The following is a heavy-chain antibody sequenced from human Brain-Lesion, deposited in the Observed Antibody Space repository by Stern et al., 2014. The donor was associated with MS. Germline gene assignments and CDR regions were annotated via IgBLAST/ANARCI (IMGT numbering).Heavy chain of an antibody. CDR3: ARETGGYTYGDTDFFDY. V-gene: IGHV4-61*02. CDR2: IYSSGST. J-gene: IGHJ4*02. D-gene: IGHD5-18*01. CDR1: GGSISSGSFY. Sequence: VQLVESGPGLVKPSQTLSLTCIVSGGSISSGSFYWNWIRQPAGKGLEWIGRIYSSGSTNYNPYLKSRVTISRDTSKNQFYLQMISMTAADTAVYYCARETGGYTYGDTDFFDYWGQGALVTVSS.